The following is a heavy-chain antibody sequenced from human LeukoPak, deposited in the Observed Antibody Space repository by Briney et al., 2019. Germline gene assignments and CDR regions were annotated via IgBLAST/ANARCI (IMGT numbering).Heavy chain of an antibody. CDR2: ICPTGSDR. Sequence: GGSLRLSCTASGLTFSTSGFNSVRQAPGEGLEWVASICPTGSDRYHADSIKGRFTISRDNANKFLYLQMNSLRAEDTAVYYCATETNGRHYDYWGQGTLLTVSS. J-gene: IGHJ4*02. CDR1: GLTFSTSG. D-gene: IGHD1/OR15-1a*01. V-gene: IGHV3-21*01. CDR3: ATETNGRHYDY.